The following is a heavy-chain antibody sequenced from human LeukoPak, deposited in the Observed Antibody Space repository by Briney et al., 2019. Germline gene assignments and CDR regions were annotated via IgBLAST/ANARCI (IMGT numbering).Heavy chain of an antibody. J-gene: IGHJ3*02. D-gene: IGHD5-12*01. CDR1: GFTFSSYA. CDR2: ISYDGSNK. V-gene: IGHV3-30*14. Sequence: GGSLRLSCAASGFTFSSYAMHWVRQAPGKGLGWVAVISYDGSNKYYADSVRGRFTISRDNSKNTLYLQMNSLRAEDTAVYYCARDQGGYTSGHDAFDIWGQGTMVTVSS. CDR3: ARDQGGYTSGHDAFDI.